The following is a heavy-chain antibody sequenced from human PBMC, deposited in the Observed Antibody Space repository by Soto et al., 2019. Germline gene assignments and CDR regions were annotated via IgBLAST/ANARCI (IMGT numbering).Heavy chain of an antibody. CDR1: GFTFSDYY. V-gene: IGHV3-11*01. CDR2: TSDSATTT. D-gene: IGHD3-22*01. CDR3: ARDTAFVASGLFDP. J-gene: IGHJ5*02. Sequence: PGGSLRLSCAASGFTFSDYYMTWIRQAPGKGLEWVSHTSDSATTTHYADSVKGRFTISRDNAKKSLYLQMNSLRAEDTAVYFCARDTAFVASGLFDPWGQGTLVTVSS.